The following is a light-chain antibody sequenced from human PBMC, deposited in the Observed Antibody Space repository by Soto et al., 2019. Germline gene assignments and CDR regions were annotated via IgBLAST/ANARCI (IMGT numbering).Light chain of an antibody. Sequence: QSALTQPASVSGSPGQSITISCTGASSDVGNYKYVSWYQQHPGKAPKLMIYEVSNRPSGVSNRFSGSKSGNTASLTISGLQAEDDTDYCCFSYTTSVTYVFGSGPNVTVL. V-gene: IGLV2-14*01. CDR2: EVS. J-gene: IGLJ1*01. CDR1: SSDVGNYKY. CDR3: FSYTTSVTYV.